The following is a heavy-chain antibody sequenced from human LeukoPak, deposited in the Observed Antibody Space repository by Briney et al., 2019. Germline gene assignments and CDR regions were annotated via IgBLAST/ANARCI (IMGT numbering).Heavy chain of an antibody. CDR1: GFTFSSYW. V-gene: IGHV3-9*01. CDR3: AKDVAIRAAVQYYGMDV. CDR2: ISGNSGTA. D-gene: IGHD6-13*01. Sequence: GGSLRLSCAASGFTFSSYWMSWVRQAPGKGLEWVSGISGNSGTAGYADSVKGRFTISRDNAKKSLYLQMNTLRPEDTALYYCAKDVAIRAAVQYYGMDVWAKGPTVT. J-gene: IGHJ6*04.